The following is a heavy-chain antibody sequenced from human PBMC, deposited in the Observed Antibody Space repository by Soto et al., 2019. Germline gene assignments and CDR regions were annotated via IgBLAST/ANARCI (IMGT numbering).Heavy chain of an antibody. CDR3: ARDGIGAGGTSWFDP. Sequence: QVQLVQSGAEEKKPGASVKVSCKASGYTFTSHAMHWVRQAPGQRLEWMGWINAGNGNTKYSQKFQGRVTITTDTSAITAYMELSSLRSEDRAVYYCARDGIGAGGTSWFDPWGQGTLVTVSS. D-gene: IGHD6-13*01. J-gene: IGHJ5*02. V-gene: IGHV1-3*05. CDR1: GYTFTSHA. CDR2: INAGNGNT.